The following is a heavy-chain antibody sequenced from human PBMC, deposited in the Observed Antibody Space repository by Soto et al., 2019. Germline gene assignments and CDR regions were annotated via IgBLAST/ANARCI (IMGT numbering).Heavy chain of an antibody. J-gene: IGHJ4*02. D-gene: IGHD1-26*01. CDR3: AREEVGATPHFDY. V-gene: IGHV3-30-3*01. CDR2: ISYDGSNK. CDR1: GFTFSSYA. Sequence: QVQLVESGGGVVQPGRSLRLSCAASGFTFSSYAMHWVRQAPGKGLEWVAVISYDGSNKYYADSVKGRFTISRDNSKNTLYLQMNSLRAEDTAVYYCAREEVGATPHFDYWGQGTLVTVFS.